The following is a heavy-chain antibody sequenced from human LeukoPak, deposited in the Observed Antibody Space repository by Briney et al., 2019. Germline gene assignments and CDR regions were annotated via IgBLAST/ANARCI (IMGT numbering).Heavy chain of an antibody. CDR2: IGSNGLT. CDR1: GFSFSTCA. J-gene: IGHJ4*02. D-gene: IGHD2-2*01. Sequence: PGGSLRLSCSASGFSFSTCALHWVRKAPGKGLEYVSAIGSNGLTYYADSVKGRFTIFRDNPTNTLFLQMTSLRTEDTAVYYCVKSPYQDYRRNIDFWGQGTLVTVSS. CDR3: VKSPYQDYRRNIDF. V-gene: IGHV3-64D*06.